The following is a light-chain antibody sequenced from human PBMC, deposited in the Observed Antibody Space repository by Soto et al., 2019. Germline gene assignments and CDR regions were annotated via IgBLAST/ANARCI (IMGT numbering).Light chain of an antibody. J-gene: IGKJ2*01. CDR3: QQYGSSPPHT. Sequence: VLTQSPGTLSLSPGERASLSCRASQSISSSYLAWYQKKPGQAPRLLIYGASSRAPGIPERFSGSGSGTDFTLPISSREQEDFAVYYCQQYGSSPPHTFGRGTKLEVK. CDR2: GAS. V-gene: IGKV3-20*01. CDR1: QSISSSY.